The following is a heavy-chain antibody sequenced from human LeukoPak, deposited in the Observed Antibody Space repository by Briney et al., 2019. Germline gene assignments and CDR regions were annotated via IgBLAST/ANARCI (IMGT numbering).Heavy chain of an antibody. V-gene: IGHV3-48*03. D-gene: IGHD7-27*01. J-gene: IGHJ4*02. CDR2: ISSSGSTI. Sequence: GGTLRLSCAASGFTFSSYEMNWVRQAPGKGLEWVSYISSSGSTIYYADSVKGRFTISRDNAKNSLYLQMNSLRAEDTAVYYCARALGTDSDFDYWGQGTLVTVSS. CDR1: GFTFSSYE. CDR3: ARALGTDSDFDY.